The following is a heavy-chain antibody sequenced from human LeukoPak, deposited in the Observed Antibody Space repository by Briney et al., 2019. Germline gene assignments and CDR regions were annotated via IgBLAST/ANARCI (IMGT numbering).Heavy chain of an antibody. D-gene: IGHD5-12*01. CDR2: IKQDGSEK. V-gene: IGHV3-7*03. CDR3: AREAPEDGGYDLPGGY. J-gene: IGHJ4*02. Sequence: QPGGSLRLSCAASGFTFSSYWMSWVRQAPGKGLEWVANIKQDGSEKYYVDSLNGRFTFSRDNAKNSLYLQMTSLSAEATAVYYCAREAPEDGGYDLPGGYWGQGTLVTVSS. CDR1: GFTFSSYW.